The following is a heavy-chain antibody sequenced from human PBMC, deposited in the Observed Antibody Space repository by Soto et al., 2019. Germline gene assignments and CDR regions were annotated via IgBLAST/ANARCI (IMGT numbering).Heavy chain of an antibody. Sequence: GGSLRLSCAASGFTFSSYAMSWVRQAPGKGLEWVSAISGSGGSTYYADSVKGGFTISRDNSKKTLYLQMNSLRAEDTAVYYCAKVYDFWSGYSPYWGQGTLVTVSS. V-gene: IGHV3-23*01. D-gene: IGHD3-3*01. CDR2: ISGSGGST. J-gene: IGHJ4*02. CDR3: AKVYDFWSGYSPY. CDR1: GFTFSSYA.